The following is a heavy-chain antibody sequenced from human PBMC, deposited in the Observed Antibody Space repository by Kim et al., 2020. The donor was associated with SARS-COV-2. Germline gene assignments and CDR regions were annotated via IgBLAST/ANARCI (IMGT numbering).Heavy chain of an antibody. J-gene: IGHJ4*02. D-gene: IGHD1-26*01. CDR2: T. CDR3: ARSIVGTSTDY. V-gene: IGHV3-74*01. Sequence: TASADPVKGLFISSGDNAKNTLYLQMNSLRDEDTAVYCCARSIVGTSTDYWGQGTLVTVSS.